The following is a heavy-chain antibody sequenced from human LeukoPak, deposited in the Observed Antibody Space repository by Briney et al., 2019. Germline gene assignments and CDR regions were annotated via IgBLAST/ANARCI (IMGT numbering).Heavy chain of an antibody. J-gene: IGHJ6*02. Sequence: GASVKVSCKASGYTFTSYDINWVRQATGQGLEWMGWMNPNSGNTGYAQKFQGRVTMTRNTSISTAYMELSSLRSEDTAVYYCARAIAVAGHYYYYGMDVWGQGTTVTVSS. D-gene: IGHD6-19*01. CDR2: MNPNSGNT. V-gene: IGHV1-8*01. CDR3: ARAIAVAGHYYYYGMDV. CDR1: GYTFTSYD.